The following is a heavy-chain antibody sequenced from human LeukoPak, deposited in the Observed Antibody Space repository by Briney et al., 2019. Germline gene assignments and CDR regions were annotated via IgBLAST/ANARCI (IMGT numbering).Heavy chain of an antibody. CDR1: GFTFSSYW. CDR2: VNSDGSST. V-gene: IGHV3-74*01. Sequence: GGSLRLSCAASGFTFSSYWMHWVRQAPGQGLVWVSRVNSDGSSTSYAASVKGRFTISRDNAKNTLYLQMNSLRAEDTAVYYCARELITGNDAFVIWGQGTMVTVSS. CDR3: ARELITGNDAFVI. D-gene: IGHD1-14*01. J-gene: IGHJ3*02.